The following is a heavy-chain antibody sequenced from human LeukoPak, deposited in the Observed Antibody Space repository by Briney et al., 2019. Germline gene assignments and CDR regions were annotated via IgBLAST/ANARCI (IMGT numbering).Heavy chain of an antibody. V-gene: IGHV4-30-4*08. CDR3: ARAIADTAMVYFDY. D-gene: IGHD5-18*01. Sequence: SQTLSLTCTVSGGSISSGDYYWSWIRQPPGKGLEWIGYIYYSGCTYYNPSLKSRVTISVDTSKNQFSLKLSSVTAADTAVYYCARAIADTAMVYFDYWGQGTLVTVSS. J-gene: IGHJ4*02. CDR1: GGSISSGDYY. CDR2: IYYSGCT.